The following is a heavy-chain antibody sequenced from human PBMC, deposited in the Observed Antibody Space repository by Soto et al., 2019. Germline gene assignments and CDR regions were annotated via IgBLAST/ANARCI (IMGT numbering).Heavy chain of an antibody. J-gene: IGHJ6*02. D-gene: IGHD5-18*01. CDR2: ISGSGGST. CDR1: GFTFSSYA. CDR3: AKQARYSYGYDYYDYGMDV. V-gene: IGHV3-23*01. Sequence: EVQLLESGGGLVQPGGSLRLSCAASGFTFSSYAMSWVRQAPGKGLEWVSAISGSGGSTYYADSVKGRFTISRDNSRNTLYLRMNSLRAEDTAVYYCAKQARYSYGYDYYDYGMDVWGQGTTVTVSS.